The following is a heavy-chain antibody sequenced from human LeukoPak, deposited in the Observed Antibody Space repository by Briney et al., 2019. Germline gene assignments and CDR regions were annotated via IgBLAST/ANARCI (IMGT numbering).Heavy chain of an antibody. D-gene: IGHD3-9*01. CDR2: IIPILGIA. J-gene: IGHJ6*02. CDR1: GGTFSSYA. Sequence: SVKVSCTASGGTFSSYAISWVRQAPGQGLEWMGRIIPILGIANYAQKFQGRVTITADKSTSTAYMELSSLRSEDTAVYYCARATYNYDILTGYYFYYGMDVWGQGTTVTVSS. V-gene: IGHV1-69*04. CDR3: ARATYNYDILTGYYFYYGMDV.